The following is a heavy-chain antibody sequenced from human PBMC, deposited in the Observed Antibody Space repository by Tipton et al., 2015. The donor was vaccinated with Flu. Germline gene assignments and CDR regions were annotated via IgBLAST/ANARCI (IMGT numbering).Heavy chain of an antibody. CDR2: IKPNNGAT. Sequence: QVQLVQSGAEVKKPGASMKVSCKASGYTFTAYNIHWLRQAPGQGLEWLGWIKPNNGATNYAQKFQYRVTLTRDTSISTAFMDLKGLTSDDTAVYYCARVGRGQDTSWYKGDWFDPWGQGTQVTVSS. CDR1: GYTFTAYN. D-gene: IGHD6-13*01. J-gene: IGHJ5*02. V-gene: IGHV1-2*02. CDR3: ARVGRGQDTSWYKGDWFDP.